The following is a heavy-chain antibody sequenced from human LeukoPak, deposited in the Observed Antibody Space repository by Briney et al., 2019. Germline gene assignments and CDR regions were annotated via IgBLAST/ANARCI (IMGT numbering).Heavy chain of an antibody. Sequence: GASVKVSCKASGGTFSSYAISWVRQAPGQGLEWMGGIMPMFATTNYAQRFQDRVTITADKATTTAYMELSSLTPEDTAIYYCARGVRFVADCPSSTCYTPDFWGQGTLVTVSS. CDR2: IMPMFATT. CDR1: GGTFSSYA. CDR3: ARGVRFVADCPSSTCYTPDF. V-gene: IGHV1-69*06. D-gene: IGHD2-2*02. J-gene: IGHJ4*02.